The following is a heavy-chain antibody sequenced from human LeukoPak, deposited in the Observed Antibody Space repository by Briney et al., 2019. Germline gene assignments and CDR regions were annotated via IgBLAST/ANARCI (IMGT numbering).Heavy chain of an antibody. Sequence: SQTLSLTCAVSGGSISSGGYSWSWIRQPPGKGLEWIGYIYHSGSTYYNPSLKSRVTISVDRSKNQFSLKLSSVTAADTAVHYCARVNYGGGDCYPTCDAKNYFDYWGQGTLVTVSS. V-gene: IGHV4-30-2*01. CDR3: ARVNYGGGDCYPTCDAKNYFDY. CDR2: IYHSGST. CDR1: GGSISSGGYS. D-gene: IGHD2-21*02. J-gene: IGHJ4*02.